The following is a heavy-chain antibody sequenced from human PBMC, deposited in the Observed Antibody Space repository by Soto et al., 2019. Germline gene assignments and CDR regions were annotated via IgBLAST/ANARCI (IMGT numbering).Heavy chain of an antibody. J-gene: IGHJ4*02. Sequence: QVQLVQSGAEVKKPGSSVKVSCQASGGFFSSNAISWVRQAPGQGLEWMGGILPIFHTTHYAQKFQGRVTIIADESTSTAYMELSSLKSEDTALYYCATGGRGYSSAPRFYFEYWGQGTLVPVSS. CDR2: ILPIFHTT. D-gene: IGHD5-18*01. V-gene: IGHV1-69*01. CDR1: GGFFSSNA. CDR3: ATGGRGYSSAPRFYFEY.